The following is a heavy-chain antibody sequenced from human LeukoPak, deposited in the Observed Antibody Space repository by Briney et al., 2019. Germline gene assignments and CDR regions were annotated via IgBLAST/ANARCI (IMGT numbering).Heavy chain of an antibody. J-gene: IGHJ6*02. D-gene: IGHD2-15*01. Sequence: RGSLRLSCSASGFPFSSYAMHWVRQAPGKGLEYVSAISDSGGSTYYADSVKGRFTISRDNSKNALYLQMSSLRAEDTAVYFCVRGYSFGPYGMDVWGQGTTVTVSS. CDR3: VRGYSFGPYGMDV. CDR2: ISDSGGST. CDR1: GFPFSSYA. V-gene: IGHV3-64D*09.